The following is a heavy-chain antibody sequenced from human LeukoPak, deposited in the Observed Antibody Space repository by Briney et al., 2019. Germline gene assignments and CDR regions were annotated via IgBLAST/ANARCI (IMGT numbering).Heavy chain of an antibody. V-gene: IGHV4-4*07. CDR2: MYTSGSS. D-gene: IGHD4-23*01. CDR1: GGSISSYY. Sequence: SSETLSLTCIVSGGSISSYYWSWIRQPAGGGLEWIGRMYTSGSSNYNPSLKSRVTMSVDTSKNQFSLKLSSVTAADTAVYYCAREGLDYGGTLNWFDPWGQGTLVTVSS. CDR3: AREGLDYGGTLNWFDP. J-gene: IGHJ5*02.